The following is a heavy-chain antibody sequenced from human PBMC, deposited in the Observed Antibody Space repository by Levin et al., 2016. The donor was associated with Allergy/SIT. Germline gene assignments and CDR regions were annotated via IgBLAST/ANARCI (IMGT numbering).Heavy chain of an antibody. D-gene: IGHD3-10*01. Sequence: WVRQAPGQGLEWMGGIIPIFGTANYAQKFQGRVTITADESTSTAYMELRSLRSDDTAVYYCARGYYYGSGSYPGVDYYYYYGMDVWGQGTTVTVSS. CDR3: ARGYYYGSGSYPGVDYYYYYGMDV. J-gene: IGHJ6*02. CDR2: IIPIFGTA. V-gene: IGHV1-69*01.